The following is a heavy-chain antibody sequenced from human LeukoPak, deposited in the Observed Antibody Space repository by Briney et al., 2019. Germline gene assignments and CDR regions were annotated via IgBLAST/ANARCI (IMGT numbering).Heavy chain of an antibody. Sequence: TGGSLTLSCAASGFTFSNYWKHWVRQARGKGLVWVSRDNRDGGSTGYADSVKGRFAIARDNAKNALYLHMSGLRAEDTSVYYCARGFDSSDEDYWGQGTLVTVSS. CDR3: ARGFDSSDEDY. J-gene: IGHJ4*02. V-gene: IGHV3-74*01. CDR2: DNRDGGST. CDR1: GFTFSNYW. D-gene: IGHD3-22*01.